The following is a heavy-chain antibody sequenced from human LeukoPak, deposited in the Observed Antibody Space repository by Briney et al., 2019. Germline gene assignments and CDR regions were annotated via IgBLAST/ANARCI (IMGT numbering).Heavy chain of an antibody. CDR2: IYYSGST. CDR1: GGSISSYY. CDR3: ASSGEEDSNFDY. Sequence: SETLSLTCTVSGGSISSYYWSWIRQPPGKGLEWIGYIYYSGSTNYNPSLKSRVTISVDTSKNQFSLKLSSVTAADTAVYYCASSGEEDSNFDYWGQGTLVTVSS. J-gene: IGHJ4*02. V-gene: IGHV4-59*01. D-gene: IGHD7-27*01.